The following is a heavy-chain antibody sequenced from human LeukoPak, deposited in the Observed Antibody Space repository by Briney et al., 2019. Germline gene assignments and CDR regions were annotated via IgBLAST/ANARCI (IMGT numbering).Heavy chain of an antibody. D-gene: IGHD3-22*01. CDR1: GGSFSGYY. Sequence: SETLSLTCAVYGGSFSGYYWSWIRQPPGKGLEWIGEINHSGSTNYNPSLKSRVTISVDTSKNQFSLKLSSVTAADTAVCYCARGLQYYYDTGCAFDIWGQGTMVTVSS. J-gene: IGHJ3*02. CDR3: ARGLQYYYDTGCAFDI. V-gene: IGHV4-34*01. CDR2: INHSGST.